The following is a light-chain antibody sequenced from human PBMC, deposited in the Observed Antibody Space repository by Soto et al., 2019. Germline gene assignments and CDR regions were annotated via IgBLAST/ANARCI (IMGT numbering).Light chain of an antibody. CDR2: DAS. CDR3: QQRSNCPLT. Sequence: EMVLTQSPATLSLSPGERATLSCRASQSVSSYLAWYQQKPGQAPRLLIYDASNRATGIPARLSGSGSGADFTLTISSLEPEDFAVYYCQQRSNCPLTFGGGTKVEIK. J-gene: IGKJ4*01. V-gene: IGKV3-11*01. CDR1: QSVSSY.